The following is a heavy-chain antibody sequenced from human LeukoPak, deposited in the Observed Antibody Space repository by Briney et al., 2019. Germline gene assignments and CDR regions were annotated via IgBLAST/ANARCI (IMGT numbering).Heavy chain of an antibody. J-gene: IGHJ3*02. Sequence: GGSLRLSCAASGFTFSSYAMHWVRQAPGKGLGWVAVISYDGSNKYYADSVKGRFTISRDNSKNTLYLQMNSLRAEDTAVYYCARHNRASNAFDIWGQGTMVTVSS. V-gene: IGHV3-30*04. CDR2: ISYDGSNK. D-gene: IGHD2/OR15-2a*01. CDR1: GFTFSSYA. CDR3: ARHNRASNAFDI.